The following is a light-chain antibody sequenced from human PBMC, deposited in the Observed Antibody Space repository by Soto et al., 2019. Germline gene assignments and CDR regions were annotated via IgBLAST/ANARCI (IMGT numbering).Light chain of an antibody. CDR3: LQHTSYPWT. CDR2: AAS. J-gene: IGKJ1*01. V-gene: IGKV1-17*03. Sequence: DIQMTQSPSAMSASVGDRVTITCGASQGISKYLAWFQQRPGKVPRRLVYAASSLQSGVPSRFSGSGSGTEFTLTISSLQPEDFGTYYCLQHTSYPWTFGQGTKVDIK. CDR1: QGISKY.